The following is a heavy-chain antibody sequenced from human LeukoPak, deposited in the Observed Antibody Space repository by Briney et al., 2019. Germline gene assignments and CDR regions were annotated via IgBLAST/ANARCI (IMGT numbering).Heavy chain of an antibody. V-gene: IGHV4-34*01. CDR3: ARGYYYNSSGYYLGHHIFDY. Sequence: SSETLSLTCAVYGGSFSGYYWSWIRQPPGKGLEWIGEINHSGSTNYNPSLKSRVTISVDTSKNQFSLKLSSVTAADTAVYYCARGYYYNSSGYYLGHHIFDYWGQGTLVTVSS. CDR1: GGSFSGYY. CDR2: INHSGST. D-gene: IGHD3-22*01. J-gene: IGHJ4*02.